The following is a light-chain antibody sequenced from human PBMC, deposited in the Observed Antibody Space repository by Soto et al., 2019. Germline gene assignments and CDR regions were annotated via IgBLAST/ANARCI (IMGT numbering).Light chain of an antibody. Sequence: EIVMTQSPATLSVSPGEGATLSCRASQGIGDTLAWYQQKPGQTPRLLIYDTSIRATGIPDRFSGGGSGTDFTLTISRLEPEDFAVYYCQQFSSYPLTFGGGTKVEIK. J-gene: IGKJ4*01. CDR1: QGIGDT. CDR2: DTS. CDR3: QQFSSYPLT. V-gene: IGKV3-20*01.